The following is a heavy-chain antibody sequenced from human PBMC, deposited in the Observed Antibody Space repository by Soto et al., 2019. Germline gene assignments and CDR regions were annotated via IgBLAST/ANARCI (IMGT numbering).Heavy chain of an antibody. CDR2: IDPSDSYV. CDR1: GYRFTDHW. CDR3: ARDAYSISWAFDP. V-gene: IGHV5-51*01. J-gene: IGHJ5*02. Sequence: GESLKISCKASGYRFTDHWVAWVRRTPGRDLEWVGIIDPSDSYVTYSPAFERRVTISADKSLSTVYLQWRSLKASDSAIYYCARDAYSISWAFDPWGQGTLVTVSS. D-gene: IGHD6-6*01.